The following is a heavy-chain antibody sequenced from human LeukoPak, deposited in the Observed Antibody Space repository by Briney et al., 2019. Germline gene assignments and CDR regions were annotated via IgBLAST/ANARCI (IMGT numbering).Heavy chain of an antibody. CDR2: IVVGSGDT. CDR1: GFTFSTSA. D-gene: IGHD1-26*01. J-gene: IGHJ5*02. Sequence: TSVKVSCKASGFTFSTSAVQWVRQARGQRLEWIGWIVVGSGDTKYAQELQGRLTITRDMSTNTAYMELSSLRSEDTAVYYCAAERYSDSCCWFDPWGQGTLVTVPS. V-gene: IGHV1-58*01. CDR3: AAERYSDSCCWFDP.